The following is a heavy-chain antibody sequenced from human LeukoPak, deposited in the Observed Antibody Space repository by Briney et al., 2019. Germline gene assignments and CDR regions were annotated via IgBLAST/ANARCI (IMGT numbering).Heavy chain of an antibody. V-gene: IGHV2-70*11. Sequence: SGPTLVNPTQTLTLTCTFSGFSLSTSGMCVSWIRQPPGKALEWLARVDWDDDKYYSTSLKTRLTISKDTSKTQVVLTMTNMDPVDTATYYCARMQYYDFWSGYPPTADWYFDLWGRGTLVTVSS. J-gene: IGHJ2*01. CDR2: VDWDDDK. CDR3: ARMQYYDFWSGYPPTADWYFDL. CDR1: GFSLSTSGMC. D-gene: IGHD3-3*01.